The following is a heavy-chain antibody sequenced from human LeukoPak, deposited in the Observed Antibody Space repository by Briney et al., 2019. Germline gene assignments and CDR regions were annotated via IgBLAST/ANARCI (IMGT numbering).Heavy chain of an antibody. V-gene: IGHV3-23*01. CDR1: GFTFSSHG. J-gene: IGHJ5*02. CDR3: AKDDNYIRFLS. Sequence: GGSLRLSCAASGFTFSSHGMNWVRQAPGKGLEWVSGITGSGGNRYYADSVKGRFTISRDNSKNTLYLQMNSLRAKDTAVYYCAKDDNYIRFLSWGQGTLVTVSS. D-gene: IGHD3-16*01. CDR2: ITGSGGNR.